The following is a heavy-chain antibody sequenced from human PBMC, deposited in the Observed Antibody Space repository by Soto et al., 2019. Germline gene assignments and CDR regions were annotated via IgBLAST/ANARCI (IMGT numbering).Heavy chain of an antibody. CDR1: GFTVSSNY. Sequence: GGSLRLSCAASGFTVSSNYMSWVRQAPGKGLEWVSVIYSGGSTYYADSVKGRFTISRDNSKNTLYLQMNSLRAEDTAVYYCAKDPRELHPKDYFDYWGQGTLVTVSS. CDR3: AKDPRELHPKDYFDY. V-gene: IGHV3-66*01. D-gene: IGHD1-26*01. J-gene: IGHJ4*02. CDR2: IYSGGST.